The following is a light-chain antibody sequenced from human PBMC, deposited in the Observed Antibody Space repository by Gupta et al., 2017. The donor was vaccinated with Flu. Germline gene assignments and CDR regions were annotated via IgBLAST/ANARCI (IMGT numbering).Light chain of an antibody. CDR2: DND. CDR3: QSFDNTRNSWGV. J-gene: IGLJ3*02. Sequence: ICDNDYRPSGGPDRFSGSRSGTSASLAITGLQPEDEAYYYCQSFDNTRNSWGVFGGGTKLTVL. V-gene: IGLV1-40*01.